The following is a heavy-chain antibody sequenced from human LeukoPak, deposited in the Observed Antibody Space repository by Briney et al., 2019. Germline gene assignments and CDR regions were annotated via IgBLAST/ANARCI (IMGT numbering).Heavy chain of an antibody. CDR1: GGSISSGAYY. CDR2: IYYTGSS. CDR3: ARHSSNWYYFDY. V-gene: IGHV4-30-4*01. J-gene: IGHJ4*02. Sequence: PSETLSLTCTVSGGSISSGAYYWSWIRQPPGKGLEWIGHIYYTGSSYYNPSLKSRVTISVDTSKNQFSLKLSSVTAADTAMYYCARHSSNWYYFDYWGQGTLVTVSS. D-gene: IGHD6-13*01.